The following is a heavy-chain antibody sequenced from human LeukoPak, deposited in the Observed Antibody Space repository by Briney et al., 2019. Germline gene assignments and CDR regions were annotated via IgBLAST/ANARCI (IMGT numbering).Heavy chain of an antibody. V-gene: IGHV3-53*04. D-gene: IGHD5-18*01. Sequence: SLTLAWSASGFTVISNYMSWVRQAPGKGLGWGSVIYSGASTYYGDSVKGRFTIYTHNSKNTLYLQMNSPRATHTALHYRARVGRIQLWAVAFDIWGQGTTVSV. J-gene: IGHJ3*02. CDR3: ARVGRIQLWAVAFDI. CDR1: GFTVISNY. CDR2: IYSGAST.